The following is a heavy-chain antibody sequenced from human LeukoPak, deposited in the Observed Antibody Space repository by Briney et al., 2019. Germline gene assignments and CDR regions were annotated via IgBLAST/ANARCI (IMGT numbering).Heavy chain of an antibody. V-gene: IGHV3-48*01. CDR1: GFSFNTYC. J-gene: IGHJ4*02. CDR2: ISSDSSRE. CDR3: ARDMVPTTIRKAAFGY. D-gene: IGHD3-9*01. Sequence: GGSLRLSCAASGFSFNTYCMNWVRQAPGKGLEWVSYISSDSSREYYADSVKGRFTISRDNAKNSLYLQMNSLRAEDTAVYYCARDMVPTTIRKAAFGYWGQGSLVTVSS.